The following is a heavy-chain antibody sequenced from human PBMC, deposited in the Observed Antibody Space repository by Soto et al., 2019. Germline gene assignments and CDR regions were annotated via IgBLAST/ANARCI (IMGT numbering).Heavy chain of an antibody. Sequence: PSETLSLTCTVSGGSISSGYYYWSWIPQPPGMGLEWIGYIYYSGSTYYNPSLKSRVTISVDTSKNHFSLKLSSVTAADTAVYYCARGRVYYDILTGYDLEYFDYWGQGTLVTVS. CDR3: ARGRVYYDILTGYDLEYFDY. CDR1: GGSISSGYYY. V-gene: IGHV4-30-4*01. CDR2: IYYSGST. D-gene: IGHD3-9*01. J-gene: IGHJ4*02.